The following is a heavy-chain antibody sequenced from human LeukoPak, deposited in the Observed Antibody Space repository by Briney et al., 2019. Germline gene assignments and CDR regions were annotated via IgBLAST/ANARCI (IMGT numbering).Heavy chain of an antibody. V-gene: IGHV3-48*01. CDR1: GFTFSDYS. J-gene: IGHJ3*02. Sequence: GGSLRLSCAASGFTFSDYSMNWVRQAPGKGLEWVSYISFSVNTKYYGDSVKGRFTISRDKAKNSLYLQMNSLRVEDTAVYYCARDLTTTNPDSFDIWGQGTMVTVSS. D-gene: IGHD4/OR15-4a*01. CDR3: ARDLTTTNPDSFDI. CDR2: ISFSVNTK.